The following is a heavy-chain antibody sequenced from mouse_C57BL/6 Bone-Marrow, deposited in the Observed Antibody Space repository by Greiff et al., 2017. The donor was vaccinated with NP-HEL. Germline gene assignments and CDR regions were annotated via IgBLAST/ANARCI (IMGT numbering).Heavy chain of an antibody. CDR3: ARDNWDWYFDV. J-gene: IGHJ1*03. CDR2: SRNKANDYTT. CDR1: GFTFSDFY. D-gene: IGHD4-1*01. V-gene: IGHV7-1*01. Sequence: EVKLVESGGSLVQSGRSLRLSCATSGFTFSDFYMEWVRQAPGKGLEWIAASRNKANDYTTEYSASVKGRFIVSRDTSQSILYLQMNALRAEDTAIYYCARDNWDWYFDVWGTGTTVTVSS.